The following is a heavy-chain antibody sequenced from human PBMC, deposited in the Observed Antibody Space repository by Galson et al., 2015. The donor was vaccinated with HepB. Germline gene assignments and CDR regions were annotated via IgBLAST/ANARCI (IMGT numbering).Heavy chain of an antibody. CDR3: ARDPLSYSTSRGGYFQH. CDR1: GFTFSSYG. CDR2: IWYDGSNK. J-gene: IGHJ1*01. V-gene: IGHV3-33*01. D-gene: IGHD6-6*01. Sequence: SLRLSCAASGFTFSSYGMHWVRQAPGKGLEWVAVIWYDGSNKYYTDSVKGRFTISRDNSKNTLYLQMNSLRAEDTAVYYCARDPLSYSTSRGGYFQHWGQGTLVTVSS.